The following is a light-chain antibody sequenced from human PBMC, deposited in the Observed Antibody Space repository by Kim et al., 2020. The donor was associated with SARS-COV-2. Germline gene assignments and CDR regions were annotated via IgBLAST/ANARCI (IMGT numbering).Light chain of an antibody. J-gene: IGKJ1*01. CDR1: QSVSSN. CDR3: KQYDGWPWT. Sequence: VLPGETATLAGRASQSVSSNLAGYQQKPGQAPRLLIYDASTGATGIPARFRGSGSGTRFTLTISSLQSDDFAFYSCKQYDGWPWTFGQGTKVDIK. V-gene: IGKV3-15*01. CDR2: DAS.